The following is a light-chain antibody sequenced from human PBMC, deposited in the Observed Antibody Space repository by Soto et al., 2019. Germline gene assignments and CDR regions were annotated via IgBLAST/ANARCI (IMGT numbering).Light chain of an antibody. Sequence: EIVLTQSPGTLSLSPGERATLSCRASQSITNNYLAWYQQKPGRAHRLLIYGASSRATGIPDRFSGSGSGTDLTLTISRLEPEDFXXYXXQQYGYSVTFGGGTKVEIK. CDR2: GAS. CDR1: QSITNNY. J-gene: IGKJ4*01. V-gene: IGKV3-20*01. CDR3: QQYGYSVT.